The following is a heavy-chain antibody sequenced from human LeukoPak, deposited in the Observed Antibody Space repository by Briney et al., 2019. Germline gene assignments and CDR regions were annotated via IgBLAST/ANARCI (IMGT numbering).Heavy chain of an antibody. CDR2: INPNSGGT. Sequence: GGSVKVSCMASGYTFTGYYMHWVRQAPGQGREWMGWINPNSGGTNYAQKLQGRVTMTRDTSISTAYMELSRLKSDDTAVYYCATTFCSSTSCYFDYWGQGTLVTVSS. CDR1: GYTFTGYY. V-gene: IGHV1-2*02. D-gene: IGHD2-2*01. J-gene: IGHJ4*02. CDR3: ATTFCSSTSCYFDY.